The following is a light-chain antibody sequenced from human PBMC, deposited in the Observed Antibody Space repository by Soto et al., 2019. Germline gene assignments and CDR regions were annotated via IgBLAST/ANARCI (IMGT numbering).Light chain of an antibody. V-gene: IGKV1-12*02. CDR2: AAS. J-gene: IGKJ4*01. CDR1: QGLDNW. CDR3: QQAIHFPFA. Sequence: DIQMTQSPSSVSASVGDSVTITCRASQGLDNWLAWYQQKPGMAPKLLISAASNLQSGVPTRLSGSGSGTDFTLAINSLQPEDFATYFCQQAIHFPFALGGGTKVLI.